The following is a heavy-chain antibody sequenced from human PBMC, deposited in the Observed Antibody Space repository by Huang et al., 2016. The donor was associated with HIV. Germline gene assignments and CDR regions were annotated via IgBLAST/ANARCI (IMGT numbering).Heavy chain of an antibody. CDR3: SRGPSTPATEL. J-gene: IGHJ3*01. CDR2: IYSKCNT. V-gene: IGHV4-39*02. CDR1: GDSVDSSYSY. Sequence: QVQLQESGQGLVKPSDTLSLTCIVSGDSVDSSYSYWGWVRQPPGKGLEWMGSIYSKCNTYYNKYLKRRISISVDTSKNHFSLNLKTVTAADTAVYYCSRGPSTPATELWGQGTMVTVSS. D-gene: IGHD1-1*01.